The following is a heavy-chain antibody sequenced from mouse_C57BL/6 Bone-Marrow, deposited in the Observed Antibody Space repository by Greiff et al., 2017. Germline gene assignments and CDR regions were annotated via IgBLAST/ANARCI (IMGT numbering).Heavy chain of an antibody. J-gene: IGHJ4*01. D-gene: IGHD2-3*01. Sequence: QVQLQQSGPELVKPGASVKLSCKASGYTFTSYDINWVKQRPGQGHEWIGWIYPRAGSTKYNEKFKGKATLTVDTSSSTAYLQLSSLTSEDTAVDYCTVDGPYYAMDFWGQGTSVTVSS. V-gene: IGHV1-85*01. CDR2: IYPRAGST. CDR1: GYTFTSYD. CDR3: TVDGPYYAMDF.